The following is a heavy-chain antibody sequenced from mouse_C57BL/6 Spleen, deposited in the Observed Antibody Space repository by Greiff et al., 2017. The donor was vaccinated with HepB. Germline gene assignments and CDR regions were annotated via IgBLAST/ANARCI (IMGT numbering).Heavy chain of an antibody. J-gene: IGHJ4*01. V-gene: IGHV6-3*01. Sequence: EVKLMESGGGLVQPGGSMKLSCVASGFTFSNYWMNWVRQSPEKGLEWVAQIRLKSDNYATHYAESVKGRFTISRDDSKSSVYLQMNNLRAEDTGIYYCTTRSNYRMDYWGQGTSVTVSS. CDR2: IRLKSDNYAT. CDR1: GFTFSNYW. CDR3: TTRSNYRMDY. D-gene: IGHD2-5*01.